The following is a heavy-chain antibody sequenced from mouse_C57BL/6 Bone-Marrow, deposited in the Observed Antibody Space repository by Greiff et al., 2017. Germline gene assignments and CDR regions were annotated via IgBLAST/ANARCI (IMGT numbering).Heavy chain of an antibody. J-gene: IGHJ3*01. CDR1: GYSFTDYN. CDR3: AIDATVVAEGFAY. D-gene: IGHD1-1*01. Sequence: EVQLQPSGPELVKPGASVTISCKASGYSFTDYNMNWVKQSNGKSLEWIGVINPTYGTTSYNQKFKGKATLTVDQSSSTAYMQLNSLTSEDSAVYYWAIDATVVAEGFAYWGQGTLVTVSA. V-gene: IGHV1-39*01. CDR2: INPTYGTT.